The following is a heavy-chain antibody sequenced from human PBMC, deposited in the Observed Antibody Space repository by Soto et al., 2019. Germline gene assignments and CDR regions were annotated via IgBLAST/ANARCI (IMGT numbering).Heavy chain of an antibody. Sequence: SETLSLTCIVSGGSISSYYWSWIRQPAGKGLEWIGRIYTSGSTNYNPSLKSRVTMSVDTSKNQFSLKLSSVTAADTAVYYCARVGYDFWSGYYTRAFDIWGQGTMVTVSS. CDR1: GGSISSYY. D-gene: IGHD3-3*01. J-gene: IGHJ3*02. CDR3: ARVGYDFWSGYYTRAFDI. V-gene: IGHV4-4*07. CDR2: IYTSGST.